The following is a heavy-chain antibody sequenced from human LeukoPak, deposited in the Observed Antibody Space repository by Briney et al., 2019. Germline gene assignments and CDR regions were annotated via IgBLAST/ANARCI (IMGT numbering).Heavy chain of an antibody. J-gene: IGHJ4*02. CDR3: ARDVGGSVSWLLR. D-gene: IGHD2-21*02. CDR2: INPSGGST. CDR1: GYTFTNYY. Sequence: ASVKVSCKASGYTFTNYYMHWVRQAPEQGLEWMGVINPSGGSTNYAQKFQGRVTTTRDTSTSTVYMELSSLRSEDTAVYFCARDVGGSVSWLLRWGQGTLVTVSS. V-gene: IGHV1-46*01.